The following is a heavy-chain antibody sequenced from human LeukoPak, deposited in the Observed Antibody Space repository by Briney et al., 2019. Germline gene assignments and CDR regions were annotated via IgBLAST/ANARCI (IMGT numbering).Heavy chain of an antibody. D-gene: IGHD2-2*02. CDR1: VGPIGTSY. J-gene: IGHJ4*02. CDR2: FSYSGNT. Sequence: SETLSLTCTVSVGPIGTSYWSCIPQPPEKGREGIGYFSYSGNTNYNTSLKSGVTVSVDSSKNHFSLKLNSVPAADPAVYYCARKLYTCMSPSDYWGQGTLVTVSS. CDR3: ARKLYTCMSPSDY. V-gene: IGHV4-59*08.